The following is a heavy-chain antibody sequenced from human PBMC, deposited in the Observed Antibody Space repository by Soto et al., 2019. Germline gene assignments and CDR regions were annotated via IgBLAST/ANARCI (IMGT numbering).Heavy chain of an antibody. D-gene: IGHD6-6*01. V-gene: IGHV5-10-1*01. CDR2: IDPSDSYT. CDR1: GYSFTSYW. Sequence: GESLKISFKGSGYSFTSYWISWVRQMPGKGLEWMGRIDPSDSYTNYSPSFQGHVTISADKSISTAYLQWSSLKASDTAMYYCARTGSPDYYYYYGMDVWGQGTTVTVSS. CDR3: ARTGSPDYYYYYGMDV. J-gene: IGHJ6*02.